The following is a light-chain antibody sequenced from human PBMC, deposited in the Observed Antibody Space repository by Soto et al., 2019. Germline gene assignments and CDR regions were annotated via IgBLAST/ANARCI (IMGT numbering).Light chain of an antibody. CDR2: DVT. J-gene: IGLJ3*02. V-gene: IGLV2-11*01. Sequence: QSALIQPRSVSGSPGQSVTISCTGTSSDVGGYNFVSWYHQHPGKVPRLMIYDVTKRPSWVPDRFSGSKSGNTASLTISGLLLEDEADYYCCSYAGRDTLGMFGGGTKLTVL. CDR3: CSYAGRDTLGM. CDR1: SSDVGGYNF.